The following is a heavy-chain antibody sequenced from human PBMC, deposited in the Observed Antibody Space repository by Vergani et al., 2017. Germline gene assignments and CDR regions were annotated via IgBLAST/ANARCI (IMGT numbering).Heavy chain of an antibody. V-gene: IGHV3-74*01. D-gene: IGHD3-10*01. CDR2: INSDGDST. CDR1: GFTFSNYW. Sequence: VQLVESGGGLVQPGGSLRLSCTASGFTFSNYWMQWVRQAPGKGLMWVSRINSDGDSTSYADSVKGRFTISRDNAKNTLYLQMDSLRAEDTAVYYCARGGLALDQDRPYGSGSSNWFDPWGQGTLVTVSS. J-gene: IGHJ5*02. CDR3: ARGGLALDQDRPYGSGSSNWFDP.